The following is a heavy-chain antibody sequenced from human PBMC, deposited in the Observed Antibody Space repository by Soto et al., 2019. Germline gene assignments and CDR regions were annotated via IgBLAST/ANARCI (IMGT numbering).Heavy chain of an antibody. CDR2: IRSKAYGGTT. Sequence: GGSLRLSCTASGFTFGDYAMSWFRQAPGKGLEWVGFIRSKAYGGTTEYAASVKGRFTISRDDSKSIAYLQMNSLKTEDTAVYYCTRATLRFLEWLSENFDYWGQGTLVTVSS. J-gene: IGHJ4*02. CDR3: TRATLRFLEWLSENFDY. V-gene: IGHV3-49*03. D-gene: IGHD3-3*01. CDR1: GFTFGDYA.